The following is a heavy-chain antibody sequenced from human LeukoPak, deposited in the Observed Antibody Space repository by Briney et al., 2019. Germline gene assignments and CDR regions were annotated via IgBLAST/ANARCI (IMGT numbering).Heavy chain of an antibody. CDR2: ISYDGNNK. V-gene: IGHV3-30*18. CDR1: GFTFSSYG. CDR3: AKDQGGGIAAAGTGFDY. Sequence: GGSLRLSCAASGFTFSSYGMHWVRQAPGKGLEWVAVISYDGNNKYYADSVKGRFTISRDNSKNTLYLQMNSLRAEDTAVYYCAKDQGGGIAAAGTGFDYWGQGTLVTVSS. J-gene: IGHJ4*02. D-gene: IGHD6-13*01.